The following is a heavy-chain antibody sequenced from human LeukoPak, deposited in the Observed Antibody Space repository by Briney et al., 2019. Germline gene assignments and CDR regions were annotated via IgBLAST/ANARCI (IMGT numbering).Heavy chain of an antibody. Sequence: GGSLRLSCAASGFTFSDYYMSWFRQAPGKGLECISYISKSGDTKYYADSVKGRFTISRDNAKDSLYVQMNSLRAEDTAVYYCVRVRGSYAFDFWGQGTPVIVSS. CDR1: GFTFSDYY. CDR2: ISKSGDTK. V-gene: IGHV3-11*01. CDR3: VRVRGSYAFDF. J-gene: IGHJ4*02. D-gene: IGHD1-26*01.